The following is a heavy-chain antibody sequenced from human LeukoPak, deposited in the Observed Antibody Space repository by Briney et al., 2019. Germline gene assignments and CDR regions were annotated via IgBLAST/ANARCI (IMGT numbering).Heavy chain of an antibody. CDR3: ARETPRRGETRDGYR. Sequence: GGSLRLSCAASGFTVSSNYMSWVRQAPGKGLECLANIKQDGSETYYADSVQGRFTISRDNAKNSLYLQMNSLRAEDTAVYYCARETPRRGETRDGYRWGQGTLVTVSS. J-gene: IGHJ4*02. D-gene: IGHD5-24*01. CDR2: IKQDGSET. V-gene: IGHV3-7*01. CDR1: GFTVSSNY.